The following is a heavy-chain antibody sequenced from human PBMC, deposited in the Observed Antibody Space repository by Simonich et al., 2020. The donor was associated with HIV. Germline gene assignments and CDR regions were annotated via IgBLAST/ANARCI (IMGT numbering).Heavy chain of an antibody. J-gene: IGHJ3*02. V-gene: IGHV5-51*03. D-gene: IGHD6-19*01. CDR3: VRRMAGTDAFDI. CDR2: LYPGDSDT. Sequence: EVQLVQSGAAVKKPGESLKISCKGSGYNFPNYWIGWVGQMPGKGLGWMGILYPGDSDTTFSPSFHGQVTISADKSISTAYLQWSSLKASDTAMYYCVRRMAGTDAFDIWGQGTMVTVSS. CDR1: GYNFPNYW.